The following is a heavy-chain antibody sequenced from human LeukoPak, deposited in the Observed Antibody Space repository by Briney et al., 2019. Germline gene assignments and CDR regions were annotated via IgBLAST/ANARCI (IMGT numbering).Heavy chain of an antibody. J-gene: IGHJ3*02. V-gene: IGHV4-59*12. D-gene: IGHD3-3*01. CDR1: GGSISSYY. CDR2: IYYSGST. Sequence: SETLSLTCTVSGGSISSYYWSWIRQPPGKGLEWIGYIYYSGSTNYNPSLKSRVTISVDTSKNQFSLKLSSVAAADTAVYYCARGTYLVFGTQIDAFDIWGQGTMVTVSS. CDR3: ARGTYLVFGTQIDAFDI.